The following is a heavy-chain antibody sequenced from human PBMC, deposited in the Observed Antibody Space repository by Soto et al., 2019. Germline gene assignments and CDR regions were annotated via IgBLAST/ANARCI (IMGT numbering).Heavy chain of an antibody. Sequence: QVQLQESGPGLVKPSQTLSLTCTVSGGSISSGGYYWSWIRQHPGKGLEWIGYIYYSGSTYYNPSLKSQFTISVDTSKNQFSLKLSSVTAADTAVYYCARVSTDFMVRGVIDYWGQGTLVTVSS. CDR1: GGSISSGGYY. V-gene: IGHV4-31*01. CDR3: ARVSTDFMVRGVIDY. J-gene: IGHJ4*02. D-gene: IGHD3-10*01. CDR2: IYYSGST.